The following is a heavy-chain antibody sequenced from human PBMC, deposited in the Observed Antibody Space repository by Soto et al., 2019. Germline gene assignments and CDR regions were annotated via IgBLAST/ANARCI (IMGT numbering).Heavy chain of an antibody. CDR1: GYTFTTYD. CDR2: MNSKSGNT. J-gene: IGHJ6*03. Sequence: QVQLVQSGAEVKKPGASVKVSCEASGYTFTTYDINWVRQATGQGLDWMGWMNSKSGNTGYAQKFQGRLTMTRDPSISTAYMELSRLTSDDAAIYFCARGFLARAHYYYMDVWGKGTTVTVSS. V-gene: IGHV1-8*01. CDR3: ARGFLARAHYYYMDV.